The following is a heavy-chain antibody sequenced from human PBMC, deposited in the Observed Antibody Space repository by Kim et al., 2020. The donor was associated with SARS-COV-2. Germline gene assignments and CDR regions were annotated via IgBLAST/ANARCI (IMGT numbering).Heavy chain of an antibody. J-gene: IGHJ4*02. CDR2: IYPGDSDT. CDR1: GYSFTSYW. CDR3: ARGPDQVDIVATTKYYFDY. Sequence: GESLKISCKGSGYSFTSYWIGWVRQMPGKGLEWMGIIYPGDSDTRYSPSFQGQVTISADKSISTAYLQWSSLKASDTAMYYCARGPDQVDIVATTKYYFDYWGQGTLVTVSS. D-gene: IGHD5-12*01. V-gene: IGHV5-51*01.